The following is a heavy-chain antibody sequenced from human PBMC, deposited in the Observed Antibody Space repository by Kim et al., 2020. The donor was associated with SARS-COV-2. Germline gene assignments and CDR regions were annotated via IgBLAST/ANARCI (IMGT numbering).Heavy chain of an antibody. D-gene: IGHD2-15*01. CDR1: GVSISSSSYY. Sequence: SETLSLTCTVSGVSISSSSYYWGWIRQPPGKGLEWIGSIYYSGSTYYNPSLKSRVTISVDTSKNQFSLKLSSVTAADTAVYYCARHIVVVVAAEDSYFD. V-gene: IGHV4-39*01. CDR3: ARHIVVVVAAEDSYFD. J-gene: IGHJ4*03. CDR2: IYYSGST.